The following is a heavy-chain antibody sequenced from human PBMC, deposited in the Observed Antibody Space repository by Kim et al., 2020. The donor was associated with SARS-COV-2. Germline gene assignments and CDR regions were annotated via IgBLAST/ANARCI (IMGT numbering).Heavy chain of an antibody. V-gene: IGHV3-23*01. Sequence: GGSLRLSCAASGFTFSSYAMSWVRQAPGKGLEWVSAISGSGGSTYYADSVKGRFTISRDNSKNTLYLQMNSLRAEDTAVYYCAKIAAAGTRYYYYGMDVWGQGTTVTVSS. CDR2: ISGSGGST. J-gene: IGHJ6*02. CDR3: AKIAAAGTRYYYYGMDV. CDR1: GFTFSSYA. D-gene: IGHD6-13*01.